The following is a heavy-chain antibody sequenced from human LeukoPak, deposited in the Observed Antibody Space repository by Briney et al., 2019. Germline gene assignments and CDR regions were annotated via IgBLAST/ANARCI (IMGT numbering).Heavy chain of an antibody. V-gene: IGHV3-23*01. J-gene: IGHJ4*02. Sequence: GGSLRLSCSASGFSFSSYTMTWVRQAPGKGPEWVSIISGGGDTTFYTDSVKGRFTISRDNSKNTLYLQMNSLRAEDTAVYYCANDVDYYDSSGYYDFWGQGTLVTVSS. CDR1: GFSFSSYT. CDR2: ISGGGDTT. D-gene: IGHD3-22*01. CDR3: ANDVDYYDSSGYYDF.